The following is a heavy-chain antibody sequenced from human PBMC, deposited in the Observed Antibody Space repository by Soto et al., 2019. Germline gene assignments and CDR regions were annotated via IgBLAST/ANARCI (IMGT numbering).Heavy chain of an antibody. CDR2: VIPIFGTP. V-gene: IGHV1-69*01. D-gene: IGHD2-15*01. J-gene: IGHJ6*01. CDR1: GGTFSTYA. Sequence: QVQLVQSGAEVKKPGSSVKVSCKAPGGTFSTYAISWVRQAPEQGLEWMGGVIPIFGTPKYAQKFQGRVTITADESTSTGYMELRSLRSEDTAVYYCARSQGGSSSLDIYYYYYYGMDVW. CDR3: ARSQGGSSSLDIYYYYYYGMDV.